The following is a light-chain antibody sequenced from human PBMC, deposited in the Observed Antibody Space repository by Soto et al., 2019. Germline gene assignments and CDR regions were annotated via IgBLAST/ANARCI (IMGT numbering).Light chain of an antibody. CDR2: KGT. J-gene: IGKJ4*01. V-gene: IGKV1-12*01. CDR3: HQASSFPLT. Sequence: DIQMTQSPSSVSASVGDTVTITCRASQVISAWLAWYQQKPGRAPKLLTYKGTNLQVGVPPRFSGNASETDFTFTLTSTGLQPEDFATYYCHQASSFPLTFGGGTTVEN. CDR1: QVISAW.